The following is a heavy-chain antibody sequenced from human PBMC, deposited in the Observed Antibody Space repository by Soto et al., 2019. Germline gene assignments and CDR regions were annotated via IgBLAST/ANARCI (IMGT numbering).Heavy chain of an antibody. Sequence: SETLSLTCTVSGGSVSIGSYYWSWIRQPPGKGLEWIGYIYYSGSTNYNPSLKSRVTISVDTSKNQFSLKLSSVTAADTAVYYCARDQVPNRYIGSYLQPWGQGTVVTISS. CDR2: IYYSGST. J-gene: IGHJ1*01. CDR3: ARDQVPNRYIGSYLQP. D-gene: IGHD1-26*01. CDR1: GGSVSIGSYY. V-gene: IGHV4-61*01.